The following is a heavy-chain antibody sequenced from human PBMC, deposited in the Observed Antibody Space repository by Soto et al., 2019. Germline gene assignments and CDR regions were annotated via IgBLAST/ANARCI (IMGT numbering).Heavy chain of an antibody. CDR1: GFTFTSYA. Sequence: EVQLLESGGGLVQPGGSLRLSCAASGFTFTSYAMNWVRQAPGKGLEWVSLISGSGSAANTFYADSVKGRFTISRDNSKNTLYLQMNSLRAEDTAVYYCAKVGPTGPFDYWGQGTLVTVFS. CDR2: ISGSGSAANT. D-gene: IGHD1-26*01. J-gene: IGHJ4*02. V-gene: IGHV3-23*01. CDR3: AKVGPTGPFDY.